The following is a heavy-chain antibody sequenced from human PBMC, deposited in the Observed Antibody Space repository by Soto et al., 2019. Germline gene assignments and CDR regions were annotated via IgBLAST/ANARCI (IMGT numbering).Heavy chain of an antibody. J-gene: IGHJ4*02. V-gene: IGHV3-23*01. Sequence: HPGGSLRLSCAASGFTFSSYAMSWVRQAPGKGLEWVSGISDGGGSTYYADSVKGRFTISRDNSRNTLYLQMNSLRAEDTAVYFCAKGWYSNSPPAYPALDYWGRGTLVTVSS. CDR2: ISDGGGST. D-gene: IGHD6-13*01. CDR1: GFTFSSYA. CDR3: AKGWYSNSPPAYPALDY.